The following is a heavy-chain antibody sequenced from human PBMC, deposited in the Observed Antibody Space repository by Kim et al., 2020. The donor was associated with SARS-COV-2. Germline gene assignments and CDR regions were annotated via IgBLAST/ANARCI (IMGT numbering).Heavy chain of an antibody. CDR2: ISGGGDNT. CDR3: VKDRSSRTGGYYYTDY. J-gene: IGHJ1*01. CDR1: GFTFSINA. V-gene: IGHV3-23*01. Sequence: GGSLRLSCAASGFTFSINAMTWVRQAPGKGPEWVAVISGGGDNTQYADSVKGRFTISRDNSKNTLYLQMNSLRAEDTAIYYCVKDRSSRTGGYYYTDYWGQGTRVTVSS. D-gene: IGHD3-22*01.